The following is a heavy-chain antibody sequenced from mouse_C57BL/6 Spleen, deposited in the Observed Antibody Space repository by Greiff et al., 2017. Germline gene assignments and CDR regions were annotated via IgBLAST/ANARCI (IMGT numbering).Heavy chain of an antibody. CDR3: ARKTSSYYSNYGVYFDY. CDR2: IDPSDSYT. CDR1: GYTFTSYW. Sequence: QVQLQQPGAELVMPGASVKLSCKASGYTFTSYWMHWVKQRPGQGLEWIGEIDPSDSYTNYNQKFTGKSTLTVDKSSSTAYMQLSSLTSEDSAVYYCARKTSSYYSNYGVYFDYWGQGTTLTVSS. D-gene: IGHD2-5*01. J-gene: IGHJ2*01. V-gene: IGHV1-69*01.